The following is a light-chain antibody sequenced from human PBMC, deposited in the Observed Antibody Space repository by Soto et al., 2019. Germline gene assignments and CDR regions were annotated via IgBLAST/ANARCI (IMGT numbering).Light chain of an antibody. V-gene: IGKV3-20*01. Sequence: EIVLTQSPGTLSLSPGERATLSCRDSQSVSSSYLAWYQQKPGQAPRLLIYGASSRATGIPDRFSGSGSGTDFTLTISRLEPEDFAVYYCQQYGSPWTFGGGTKVEIK. J-gene: IGKJ4*01. CDR2: GAS. CDR3: QQYGSPWT. CDR1: QSVSSSY.